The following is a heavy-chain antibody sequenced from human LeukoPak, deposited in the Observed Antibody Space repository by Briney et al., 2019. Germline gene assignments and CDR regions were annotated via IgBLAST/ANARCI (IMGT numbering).Heavy chain of an antibody. D-gene: IGHD2-15*01. Sequence: PSETLSLTCAVSGGSISSGGYSWSWIRQPPGKGLEWIGYIYHSGSTYYNPSLKSRVTISVDRSKNQFSLKLSSVTAADTAVYYCAKSNLYCSGSSCYPSWFDPWGQGTLVTVSS. V-gene: IGHV4-30-2*01. CDR2: IYHSGST. J-gene: IGHJ5*02. CDR3: AKSNLYCSGSSCYPSWFDP. CDR1: GGSISSGGYS.